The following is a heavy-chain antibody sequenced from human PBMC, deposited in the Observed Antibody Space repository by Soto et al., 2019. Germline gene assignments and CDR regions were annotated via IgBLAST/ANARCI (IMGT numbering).Heavy chain of an antibody. CDR3: ARARGGYYDY. D-gene: IGHD3-22*01. V-gene: IGHV4-30-4*02. Sequence: SETLSLTCTVSGGSISSGDYYWSWIRQPPGKGLEWIGYIYYSGSTYYNPSLKSRVTISVDTFKNQFSLKLSSVTAADTAVYYCARARGGYYDYWGQGTLVTVSS. J-gene: IGHJ4*02. CDR2: IYYSGST. CDR1: GGSISSGDYY.